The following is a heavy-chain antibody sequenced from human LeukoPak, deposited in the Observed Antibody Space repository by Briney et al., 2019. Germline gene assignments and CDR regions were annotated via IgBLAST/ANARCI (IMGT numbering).Heavy chain of an antibody. V-gene: IGHV4-34*01. CDR2: INHSGST. CDR1: GGSFSGYY. Sequence: NTSETLSLTCAVYGGSFSGYYWSWIRQPPGKGLEWIGEINHSGSTNYNPSLKSRVTISVDTSKNQFSLKLSSVTAADTAVYYCARFSIAARPHYYYYYGMDVWGQGTTVTVSS. CDR3: ARFSIAARPHYYYYYGMDV. J-gene: IGHJ6*02. D-gene: IGHD6-6*01.